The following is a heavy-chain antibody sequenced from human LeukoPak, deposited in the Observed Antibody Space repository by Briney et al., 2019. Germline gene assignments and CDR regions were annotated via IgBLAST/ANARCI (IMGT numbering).Heavy chain of an antibody. J-gene: IGHJ4*02. CDR1: GYTFTSYY. Sequence: DSVKVSCKASGYTFTSYYMHWVRQAPGQGLEWMGTINPSGGSTSYAQKFQGRVTMTRDTSTSTVYMELSSLRSEDTAVYYCASDITIFGVVNWGQGTLVTVSS. CDR2: INPSGGST. V-gene: IGHV1-46*03. CDR3: ASDITIFGVVN. D-gene: IGHD3-3*01.